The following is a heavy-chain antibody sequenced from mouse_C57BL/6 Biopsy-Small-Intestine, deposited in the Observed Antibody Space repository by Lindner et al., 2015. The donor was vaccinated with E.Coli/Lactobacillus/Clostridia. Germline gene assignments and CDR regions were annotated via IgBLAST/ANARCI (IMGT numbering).Heavy chain of an antibody. V-gene: IGHV1-53*01. J-gene: IGHJ4*01. Sequence: SVKVSCKTSGYTFNGYYMHWVRQAPGQGLEWVGWINPNSGDTNYAQQFEGRVTMTRDTSISTVYMELATLRSDDTAVYYCARGDGTDGSGYYEAYWGQGTLVTVSS. D-gene: IGHD2-3*01. CDR3: ARGDGTDGSGYYEAY. CDR1: GYTFNGYY. CDR2: INPNSGDT.